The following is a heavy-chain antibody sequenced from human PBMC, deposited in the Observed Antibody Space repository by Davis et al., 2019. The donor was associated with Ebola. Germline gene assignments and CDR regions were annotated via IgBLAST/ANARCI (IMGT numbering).Heavy chain of an antibody. CDR3: AHLGPQRYCSGGGCHGYLDY. CDR2: ISAYNGNT. CDR1: GYTFTNYG. J-gene: IGHJ4*02. Sequence: ASVKVSCKASGYTFTNYGITWVRQAPGQGLEWMGWISAYNGNTNYAQKLQGRVTMTTDTSTSTAYMELRSLRSDDTAVYYCAHLGPQRYCSGGGCHGYLDYWGQGTLVTVSS. D-gene: IGHD2-15*01. V-gene: IGHV1-18*04.